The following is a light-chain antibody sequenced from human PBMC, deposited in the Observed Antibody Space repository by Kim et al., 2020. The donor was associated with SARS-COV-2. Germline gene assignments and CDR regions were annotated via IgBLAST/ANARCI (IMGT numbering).Light chain of an antibody. Sequence: VTISCSGSSSNIGTNYVYWYEQLPGTAPKLLIYRNNQRPSGVPDRFSGSKSKSGTSASLAISGLRSEDEADYYCAAWDDSLSAWVFGGGTTLTVL. CDR1: SSNIGTNY. CDR3: AAWDDSLSAWV. J-gene: IGLJ3*02. CDR2: RNN. V-gene: IGLV1-47*01.